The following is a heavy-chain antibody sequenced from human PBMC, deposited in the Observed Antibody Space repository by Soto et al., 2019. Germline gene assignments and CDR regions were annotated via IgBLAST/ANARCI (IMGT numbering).Heavy chain of an antibody. Sequence: ASVKVSCKASGYTFTSYAMHWVRQAPGQRLEWMGWINAGNGNTKYSQKFQGRVTITRDTSASTAYMELSSLRSGDTAVYCCARHPGGGSSWYTSYYYYGMDVWGQGTTVTVSS. V-gene: IGHV1-3*01. J-gene: IGHJ6*02. D-gene: IGHD6-13*01. CDR3: ARHPGGGSSWYTSYYYYGMDV. CDR1: GYTFTSYA. CDR2: INAGNGNT.